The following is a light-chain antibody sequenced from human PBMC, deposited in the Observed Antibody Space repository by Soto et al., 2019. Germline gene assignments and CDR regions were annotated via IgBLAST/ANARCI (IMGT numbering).Light chain of an antibody. CDR3: QQYNSYSRT. CDR2: KAS. V-gene: IGKV1-5*03. CDR1: QTISSW. Sequence: DIQMTQSPSTLSGSVGDRVTITCRASQTISSWLAWYQQKPGKAPKLLIYKASSLESGVTSRFSGSGSGTEFSLTISSLQPDDFATYYCQQYNSYSRTFGQGTKVDIK. J-gene: IGKJ1*01.